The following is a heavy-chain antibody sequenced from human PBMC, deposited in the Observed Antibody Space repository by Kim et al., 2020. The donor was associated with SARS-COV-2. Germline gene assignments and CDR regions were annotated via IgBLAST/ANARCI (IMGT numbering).Heavy chain of an antibody. CDR1: GYTFTNNA. J-gene: IGHJ4*02. V-gene: IGHV7-4-1*02. CDR3: ARVIWGTYRYTDS. Sequence: ASVKVSCKASGYTFTNNAISLVRQAPGQGLEWMGWINTDTGNPTYAQAFTRRFVFSVDTSVTTAYLQISSLEAEDIALYYCARVIWGTYRYTDSWGQGTL. CDR2: INTDTGNP. D-gene: IGHD3-16*02.